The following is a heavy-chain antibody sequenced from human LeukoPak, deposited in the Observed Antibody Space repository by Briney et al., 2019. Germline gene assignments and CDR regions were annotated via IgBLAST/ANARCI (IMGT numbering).Heavy chain of an antibody. J-gene: IGHJ4*02. CDR3: ARHEEEDGYNAKTFHY. CDR1: GGSISGSNYY. V-gene: IGHV4-39*01. Sequence: SETLSLTCTVSGGSISGSNYYWGWIRQPPGMGPEWIGSIYYSGRTYYNPSLKSRVTISVDTSKNQFSLRLSSVTAADTAVYYCARHEEEDGYNAKTFHYWGQGTLVTVSS. D-gene: IGHD5-24*01. CDR2: IYYSGRT.